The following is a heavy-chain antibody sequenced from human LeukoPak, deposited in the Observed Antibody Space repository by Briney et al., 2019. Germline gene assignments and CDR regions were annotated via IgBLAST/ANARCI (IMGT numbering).Heavy chain of an antibody. V-gene: IGHV1-18*01. J-gene: IGHJ3*02. Sequence: ASVKVSCKASGYTFTSYGISWVRQAPGQGLEWMGWISAYNGNTNYAQKLQGRVTMTTDTSTSTAYMELRSLRSDDTAVYYCARDGDYYYDSSGYYRDYAFDIWGQGTMVTVSS. CDR1: GYTFTSYG. CDR3: ARDGDYYYDSSGYYRDYAFDI. CDR2: ISAYNGNT. D-gene: IGHD3-22*01.